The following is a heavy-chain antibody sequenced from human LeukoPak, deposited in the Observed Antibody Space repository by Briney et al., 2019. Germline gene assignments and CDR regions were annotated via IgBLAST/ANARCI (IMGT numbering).Heavy chain of an antibody. CDR1: GYTFTSYY. J-gene: IGHJ6*03. Sequence: ASVKVSCKASGYTFTSYYIHWVRQAPGQGLEWMGVINPSGGSTTYAQKFQGRVTMTRDTSTSTVYMELSSLRSEDTAVYYCARDPGYYDSSGYSIENYYYYYMDVWGKGTTVTISS. CDR3: ARDPGYYDSSGYSIENYYYYYMDV. CDR2: INPSGGST. D-gene: IGHD3-22*01. V-gene: IGHV1-46*01.